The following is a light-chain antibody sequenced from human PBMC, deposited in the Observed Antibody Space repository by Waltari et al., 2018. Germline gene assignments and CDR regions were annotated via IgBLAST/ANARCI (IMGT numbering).Light chain of an antibody. CDR3: QQYDINPIT. CDR2: KAS. CDR1: QSLSLY. V-gene: IGKV1-5*03. Sequence: DLQMTQSPSTLSASVGDRVTITCRASQSLSLYLAWYQRKPGKAPKLLIHKASTLESGVPSRFSGSASGTEFTLTITSLQPDDFATYYCQQYDINPITFGQGTRLEIK. J-gene: IGKJ5*01.